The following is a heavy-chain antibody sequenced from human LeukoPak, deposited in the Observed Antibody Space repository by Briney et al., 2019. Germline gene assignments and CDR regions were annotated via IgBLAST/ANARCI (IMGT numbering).Heavy chain of an antibody. Sequence: SETLSLTCTVSGGSISSYYWSWIRQTPGKGLEWIGYIYYSGSTNYNPSLKSRVTISVDTSKNQFSLKLSSVTAADTAVYYCARDRRAYDFWSGYYQDWGQGTLVTVSS. V-gene: IGHV4-59*01. D-gene: IGHD3-3*01. CDR1: GGSISSYY. J-gene: IGHJ4*02. CDR3: ARDRRAYDFWSGYYQD. CDR2: IYYSGST.